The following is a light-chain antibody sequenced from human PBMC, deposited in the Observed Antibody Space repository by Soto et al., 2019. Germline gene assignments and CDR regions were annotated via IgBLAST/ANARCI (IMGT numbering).Light chain of an antibody. CDR2: GAS. J-gene: IGKJ1*01. CDR1: QNISPW. V-gene: IGKV1-5*01. CDR3: QQYSSSAT. Sequence: DVQMTPSPSTLSAAVGDRLPIACRASQNISPWLAWYQQKPGKAPKLLIYGASSLEGGVPSRFSGSGSGTDFTLTISSLQPDDFATYYCQQYSSSATFGQGTKVDIK.